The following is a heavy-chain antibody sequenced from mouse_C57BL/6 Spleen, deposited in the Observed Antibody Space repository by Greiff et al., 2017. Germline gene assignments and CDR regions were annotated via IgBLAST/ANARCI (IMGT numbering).Heavy chain of an antibody. V-gene: IGHV2-6*03. D-gene: IGHD2-4*01. CDR2: IWSDGST. CDR1: GFSLTSYG. CDR3: AASYYDYDGFAY. Sequence: VKLMESGPGLVAPSQSLSITCTVSGFSLTSYGVHWVRQPPGKGLEWLVVIWSDGSTTSNSALKSRLSISKDNSKSQVFLKMNSLHTDDTAMYYCAASYYDYDGFAYWGQGTLVTVSA. J-gene: IGHJ3*01.